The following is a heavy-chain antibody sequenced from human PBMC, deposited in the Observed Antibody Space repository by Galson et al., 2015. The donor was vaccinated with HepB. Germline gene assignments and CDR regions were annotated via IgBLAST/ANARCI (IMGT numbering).Heavy chain of an antibody. J-gene: IGHJ3*02. CDR2: ISYDGSNK. V-gene: IGHV3-30*18. CDR1: GFTFGSYG. Sequence: LRLSCAASGFTFGSYGMHWVRQAPGKGLEWVAVISYDGSNKYYADSVKGRFTISRDNSKNTLYLQMNSLRAEDTAVYYCAKLPSMIDAFDIWGQGTMVTVSS. CDR3: AKLPSMIDAFDI. D-gene: IGHD2-2*01.